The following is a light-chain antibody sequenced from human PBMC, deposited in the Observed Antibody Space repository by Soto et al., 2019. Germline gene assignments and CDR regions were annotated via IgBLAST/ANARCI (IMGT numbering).Light chain of an antibody. V-gene: IGKV3-20*01. CDR1: QSISSSY. J-gene: IGKJ1*01. Sequence: EIVMTQSPTILSVSPGERATLSCRASQSISSSYLAWYQQRPGQAPRLLIYGASSRATGIPDRFSGSGSGTEFTLTISRLEPEDFAVYYCQQYGSSSWTFGQGTKVDIK. CDR2: GAS. CDR3: QQYGSSSWT.